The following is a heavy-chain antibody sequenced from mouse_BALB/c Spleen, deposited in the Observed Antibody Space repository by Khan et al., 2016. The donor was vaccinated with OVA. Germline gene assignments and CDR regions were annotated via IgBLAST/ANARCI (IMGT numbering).Heavy chain of an antibody. Sequence: EVQLQESGPSLVQPSQTLSLTCSVTGDSISSGYWSWIRKFPGNKLEYMGYMISSGYTYYNPSLNSRISITRHTSKNQYYLQLNSVTTEDTGTYYWARSNDRYACAYWGQGTLGTVSA. D-gene: IGHD2-14*01. V-gene: IGHV3-8*02. CDR2: MISSGYT. J-gene: IGHJ3*01. CDR3: ARSNDRYACAY. CDR1: GDSISSGY.